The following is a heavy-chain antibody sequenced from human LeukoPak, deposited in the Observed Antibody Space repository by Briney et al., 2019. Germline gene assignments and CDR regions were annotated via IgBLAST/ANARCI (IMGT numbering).Heavy chain of an antibody. CDR2: FYYSGST. CDR3: TRQGSLGTSGYDY. V-gene: IGHV4-39*01. CDR1: GGSISSYY. J-gene: IGHJ4*02. D-gene: IGHD1-7*01. Sequence: PSETLSLTCTVSGGSISSYYWGWIRQPPGKGLEWIGSFYYSGSTYYNPSLKSRVTISVDTSKNQFSLKLSSVTAADTAVYYCTRQGSLGTSGYDYWGQGTLVTVSS.